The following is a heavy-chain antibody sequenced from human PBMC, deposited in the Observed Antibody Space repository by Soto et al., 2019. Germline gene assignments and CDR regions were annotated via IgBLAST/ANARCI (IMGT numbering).Heavy chain of an antibody. Sequence: SETLSLTCTVSGGSISSYYWSWIRQPPGKGLEWIGYIYYNVNTNYNPSLKSRVTISVDTSKNQFSLKLSSVTAADTAVYYCARRYGYAFDIWGQGTMVTV. D-gene: IGHD4-17*01. V-gene: IGHV4-59*08. CDR2: IYYNVNT. CDR1: GGSISSYY. CDR3: ARRYGYAFDI. J-gene: IGHJ3*02.